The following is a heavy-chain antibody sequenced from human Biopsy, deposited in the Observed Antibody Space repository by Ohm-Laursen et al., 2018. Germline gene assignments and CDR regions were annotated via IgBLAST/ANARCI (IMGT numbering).Heavy chain of an antibody. CDR3: ARGDYFDSNGYFWFDP. Sequence: TLSLTWTVSGVSINGGRYYWNWIRHHPGKGLEWIGNIFNSANTYYNPSLKNLITISGDTSKNQFSLKLNSVTAADTAVYYCARGDYFDSNGYFWFDPWGQGTLVTVSS. J-gene: IGHJ5*02. CDR2: IFNSANT. D-gene: IGHD3-22*01. V-gene: IGHV4-31*01. CDR1: GVSINGGRYY.